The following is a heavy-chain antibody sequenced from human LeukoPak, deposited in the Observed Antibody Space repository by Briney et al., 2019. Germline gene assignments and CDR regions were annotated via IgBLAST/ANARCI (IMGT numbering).Heavy chain of an antibody. D-gene: IGHD2/OR15-2a*01. CDR3: ARSLSMAYYYYYMDV. CDR1: GGSISSSNYY. V-gene: IGHV4-39*07. CDR2: IHYSGST. Sequence: QPSETLSLTCTVSGGSISSSNYYWGWIRQPPGKGLEWIGSIHYSGSTYYNPSLESRVTISVDTSKNQFSLKLSSVTAADTAVYYCARSLSMAYYYYYMDVWGKGTTVTISS. J-gene: IGHJ6*03.